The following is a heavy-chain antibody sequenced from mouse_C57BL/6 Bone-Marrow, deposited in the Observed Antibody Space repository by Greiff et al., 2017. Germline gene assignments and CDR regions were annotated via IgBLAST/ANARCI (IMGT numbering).Heavy chain of an antibody. J-gene: IGHJ2*01. CDR2: IIPGSGST. CDR1: GYTFTGYW. D-gene: IGHD2-2*01. CDR3: ARFGILWLRPYYFDY. Sequence: QVPLQQSGAELMKPGASVKLSCKATGYTFTGYWIEWVTQRPGPGLEWLGEIIPGSGSTHYNEKFKGKAPFTADTSSNTAYMQLSSLTTEDSAIYYCARFGILWLRPYYFDYWGQGTTLTVSS. V-gene: IGHV1-9*01.